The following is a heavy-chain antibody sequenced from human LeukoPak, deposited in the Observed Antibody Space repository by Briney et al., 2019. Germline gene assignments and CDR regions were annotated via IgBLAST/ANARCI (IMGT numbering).Heavy chain of an antibody. D-gene: IGHD6-19*01. CDR1: GTSLSNYY. Sequence: SETLSLTCTVSGTSLSNYYWTWIRQPAGKGLEWIGRIYTSGGTNYNPSLKTRVTMSVDTSKNQVSLKLSSVTAADTAMYYCARAAEFSSGWYLFDYWGQGILVTVSA. CDR3: ARAAEFSSGWYLFDY. J-gene: IGHJ4*02. CDR2: IYTSGGT. V-gene: IGHV4-4*07.